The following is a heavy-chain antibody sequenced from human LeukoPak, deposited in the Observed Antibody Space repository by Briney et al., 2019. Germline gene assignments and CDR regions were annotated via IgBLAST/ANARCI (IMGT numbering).Heavy chain of an antibody. J-gene: IGHJ4*02. D-gene: IGHD6-19*01. V-gene: IGHV4-59*01. CDR1: GASITTYY. CDR3: ARAGGGWSFAS. CDR2: LFFNVRT. Sequence: SETLSLTCTVSGASITTYYWSWIRQSPGKGLEWIGYLFFNVRTDYNPSLKSRVTISVDRSKNQFSLKVTSVTAADTAIYYCARAGGGWSFASWGQGTLVTVSS.